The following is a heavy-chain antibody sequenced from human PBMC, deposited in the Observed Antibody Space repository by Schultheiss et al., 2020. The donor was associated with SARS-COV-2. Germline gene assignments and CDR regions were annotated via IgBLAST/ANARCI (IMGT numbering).Heavy chain of an antibody. Sequence: GGSLRLSCAASGFPFRSFAVHWVRRAPGKGLEWVAVISYDGSYKNYADSVKGRFTISRDNSKNTLYLQMNSLRAEDTAVYYCAKDREQQLFDYWGQGTLVTVSS. CDR3: AKDREQQLFDY. V-gene: IGHV3-30*18. CDR2: ISYDGSYK. CDR1: GFPFRSFA. D-gene: IGHD6-13*01. J-gene: IGHJ4*02.